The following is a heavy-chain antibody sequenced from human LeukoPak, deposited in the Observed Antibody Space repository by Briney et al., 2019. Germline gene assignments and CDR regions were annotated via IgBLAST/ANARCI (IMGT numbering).Heavy chain of an antibody. Sequence: GGSLRLSCAASGFTFSSYSMNWVRQAPGKGLEWVSYISSSSSTIYYADSVKGRFTISRDNAKNSLYLQMNSLRAEDTAVYYCAKTDGLWFGEFYYYYYYMDVWGKGTTVTISS. CDR2: ISSSSSTI. V-gene: IGHV3-48*01. CDR1: GFTFSSYS. J-gene: IGHJ6*03. D-gene: IGHD3-10*01. CDR3: AKTDGLWFGEFYYYYYYMDV.